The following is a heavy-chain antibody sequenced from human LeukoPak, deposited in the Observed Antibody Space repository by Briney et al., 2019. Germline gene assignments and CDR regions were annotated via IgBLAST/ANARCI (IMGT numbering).Heavy chain of an antibody. CDR1: GYTFTGYY. D-gene: IGHD1-7*01. CDR2: INPNGGGT. Sequence: ASVKVTCKASGYTFTGYYMHWVRQAPGQGLEWMGWINPNGGGTNYAQKFQGRVTMTRDTSISTAYMELSRLRSDDTAVYYCARARRLVWNSHWFDPWGQGTLVTVSS. V-gene: IGHV1-2*02. J-gene: IGHJ5*02. CDR3: ARARRLVWNSHWFDP.